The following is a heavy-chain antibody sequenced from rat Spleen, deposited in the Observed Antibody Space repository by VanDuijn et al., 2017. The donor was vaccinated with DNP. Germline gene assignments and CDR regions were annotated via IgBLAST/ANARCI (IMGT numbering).Heavy chain of an antibody. CDR2: ITTGGST. CDR1: GFTFSNYG. Sequence: EVRLVESGGGLVQPGRSLRLSCAASGFTFSNYGLAWVRQTPTQGLEWVTSITTGGSTYYRDSVRGRFTISRQNAENTQYLQMDSLRSEDTATYYCARRGPYYFDYWGQGVMVTVSS. CDR3: ARRGPYYFDY. J-gene: IGHJ2*01. D-gene: IGHD3-1*01. V-gene: IGHV5S14*01.